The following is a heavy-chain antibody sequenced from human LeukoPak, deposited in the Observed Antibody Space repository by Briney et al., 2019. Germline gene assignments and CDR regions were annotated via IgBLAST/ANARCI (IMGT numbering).Heavy chain of an antibody. J-gene: IGHJ6*02. CDR2: ISSSGTTI. Sequence: SGGSLRLSCAASGFTFSFYEMNWVRQAPGKGLEWVSHISSSGTTIYYADSVKGRFTISRDNAKNSLYLQMNSLRVEDTAVYYCARASAPPSYYYYYGMDVWGQGTTVTVSS. CDR1: GFTFSFYE. CDR3: ARASAPPSYYYYYGMDV. V-gene: IGHV3-48*03.